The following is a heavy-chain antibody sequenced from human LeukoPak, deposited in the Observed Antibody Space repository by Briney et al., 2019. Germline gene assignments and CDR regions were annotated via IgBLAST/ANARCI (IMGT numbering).Heavy chain of an antibody. Sequence: SETLSLTCAVYGGSFSGYYWSWIRQPPGKGLEWIGEINHSGSTNYNPSLKSRVTISVDTSKNQFSLKLSSVTAADTAVYYCARAKGKYISVAGTSLDYWGQGTLVTVSS. CDR1: GGSFSGYY. D-gene: IGHD6-19*01. CDR3: ARAKGKYISVAGTSLDY. J-gene: IGHJ4*02. V-gene: IGHV4-34*01. CDR2: INHSGST.